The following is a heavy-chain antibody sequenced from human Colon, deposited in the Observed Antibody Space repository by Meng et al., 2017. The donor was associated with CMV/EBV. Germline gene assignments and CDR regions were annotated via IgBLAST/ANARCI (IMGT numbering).Heavy chain of an antibody. Sequence: SLKISCVGSGFRFDHYAMHWVRQVPGKGLEWVSGISLNSIGEYSESVKGRFTISRDNAKNSLYLQMNSLKPEDTALYYCVKDMPVTNWGLGGLDVWGQGTTVTVSS. CDR1: GFRFDHYA. D-gene: IGHD2-21*01. V-gene: IGHV3-9*01. J-gene: IGHJ6*02. CDR2: ISLNSIG. CDR3: VKDMPVTNWGLGGLDV.